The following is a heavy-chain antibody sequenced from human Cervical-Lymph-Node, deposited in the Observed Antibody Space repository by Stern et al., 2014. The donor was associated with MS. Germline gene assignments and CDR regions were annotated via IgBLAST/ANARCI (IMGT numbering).Heavy chain of an antibody. CDR2: IYHTGSV. Sequence: VQLVESGTGLVKPSETLSLTCTVSGGSLRSYYWNWIRQAPGKGLEWLGFIYHTGSVNYNPSLSSRVAMSVDTSKNQFSLTVSSVTAADTAVYYCAREGEYCSGSRCYPFLDYWGQGTLVTVSS. J-gene: IGHJ4*02. CDR3: AREGEYCSGSRCYPFLDY. V-gene: IGHV4-59*01. CDR1: GGSLRSYY. D-gene: IGHD2-15*01.